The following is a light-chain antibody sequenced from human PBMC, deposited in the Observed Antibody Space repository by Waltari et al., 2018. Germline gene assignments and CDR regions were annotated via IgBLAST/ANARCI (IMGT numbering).Light chain of an antibody. CDR3: QSADYSGNFDVI. CDR2: KDA. CDR1: TLPRQY. J-gene: IGLJ2*01. Sequence: YELTQPPSVSVSPGQTAKIACSGETLPRQYAYWYQRQAGQAPVMLLYKDAAWPADIPERFRGASSGTTDTLTISGVQVEDEADYYCQSADYSGNFDVIFGGGTRLTVL. V-gene: IGLV3-25*03.